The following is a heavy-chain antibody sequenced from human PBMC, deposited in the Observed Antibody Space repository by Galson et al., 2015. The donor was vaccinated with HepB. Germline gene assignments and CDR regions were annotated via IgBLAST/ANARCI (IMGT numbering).Heavy chain of an antibody. V-gene: IGHV1-18*01. CDR2: ISAYNGNT. CDR1: GYTFTSYG. J-gene: IGHJ6*02. CDR3: ARDERGYSRIYYYYYGMDV. D-gene: IGHD5-18*01. Sequence: SVKVSCKASGYTFTSYGISWVRQAPGQGLEWMGWISAYNGNTNYAQKLQGRVTMTTDTSTSTAYMELRSLRSDDTAVYYCARDERGYSRIYYYYYGMDVWGQGTTVTVSS.